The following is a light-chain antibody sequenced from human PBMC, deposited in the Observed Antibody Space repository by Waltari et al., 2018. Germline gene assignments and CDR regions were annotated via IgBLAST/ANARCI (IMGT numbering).Light chain of an antibody. CDR2: GAS. CDR1: QYIVSN. CDR3: LQYGDWPPWT. Sequence: ETVLTQSPATLSMSPGETANLSCRASQYIVSNLAWYQQRPGQAPRLLIYGASSRATGVPARFSGSWSGTHFTLTISSLQSEDFAVYFCLQYGDWPPWTFGQGTKVEFK. J-gene: IGKJ1*01. V-gene: IGKV3-15*01.